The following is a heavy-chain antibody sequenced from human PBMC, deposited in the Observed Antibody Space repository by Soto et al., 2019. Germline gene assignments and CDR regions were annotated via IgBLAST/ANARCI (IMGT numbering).Heavy chain of an antibody. CDR1: GVCISSGDYY. V-gene: IGHV4-30-4*01. CDR3: AIDRLAAAGGGRRWFVP. Sequence: PSETLSLTCTVSGVCISSGDYYWSWIRHPPGKGLEWIGYIYYSENTYSNPSLKSRVAISGDTSKNQFSLKLSSVTAADTAVYYCAIDRLAAAGGGRRWFVPWGQGTLVTISS. J-gene: IGHJ5*02. D-gene: IGHD6-13*01. CDR2: IYYSENT.